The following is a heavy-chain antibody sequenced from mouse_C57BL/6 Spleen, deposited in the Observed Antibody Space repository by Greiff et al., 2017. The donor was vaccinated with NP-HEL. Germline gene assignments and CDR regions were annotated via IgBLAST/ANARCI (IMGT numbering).Heavy chain of an antibody. CDR1: GYTFTSYW. Sequence: VQLQQPGAELVKPGASVKMSCKASGYTFTSYWITWVKQRPGQGLEWIGDIYPGSGSTNYNEKFKSKATLTVDTSSSTAYMQLSSLTSEDSAVYYCALDYGSSYGFAYWGQGTLVTVSA. V-gene: IGHV1-55*01. CDR2: IYPGSGST. CDR3: ALDYGSSYGFAY. D-gene: IGHD1-1*01. J-gene: IGHJ3*01.